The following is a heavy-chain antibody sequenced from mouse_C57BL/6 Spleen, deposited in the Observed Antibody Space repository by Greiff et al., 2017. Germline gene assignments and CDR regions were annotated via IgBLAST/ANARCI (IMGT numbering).Heavy chain of an antibody. CDR2: IRNKANGYTT. V-gene: IGHV7-3*01. D-gene: IGHD2-3*01. CDR1: GSTFTDYY. Sequence: EVKLMESGAGLVQPGGSLSLSCAASGSTFTDYYMSWVRQAPGKALEWLGFIRNKANGYTTEYSASVKGRFTISRDNSQCILYLQMNALRADDSAAYCCASDYDGYALFAYWGQGAVVTVSA. J-gene: IGHJ3*01. CDR3: ASDYDGYALFAY.